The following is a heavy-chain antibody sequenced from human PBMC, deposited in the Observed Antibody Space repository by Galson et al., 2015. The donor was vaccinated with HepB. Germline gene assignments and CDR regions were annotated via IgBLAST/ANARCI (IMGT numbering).Heavy chain of an antibody. CDR1: GFIFSSYS. CDR3: TRILEVAGRGVAFDI. J-gene: IGHJ3*02. Sequence: SLRLSCAASGFIFSSYSMSWVRQAPGKGLEWVSSIGSTGTTTYYAASVKGRFAVSRDNANSQNMMYLQMNSLRAEDTAMYYCTRILEVAGRGVAFDIWGRGTMVTVSS. D-gene: IGHD6-19*01. V-gene: IGHV3-23*01. CDR2: IGSTGTTT.